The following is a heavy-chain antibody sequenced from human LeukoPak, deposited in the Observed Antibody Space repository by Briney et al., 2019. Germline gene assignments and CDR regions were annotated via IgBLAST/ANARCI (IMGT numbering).Heavy chain of an antibody. D-gene: IGHD4-17*01. V-gene: IGHV3-64D*06. CDR1: GFTFNDYA. CDR2: ISNSGGYT. J-gene: IGHJ4*02. Sequence: GGSLRLSCSASGFTFNDYAMHWVRQAPGKGLEYVSTISNSGGYTYYADSVKGRCTISRDNSKNTVYFEVSSLRPEDTAVYYCVKDLGYGDGLWASPFDYWGQGTLVTVPS. CDR3: VKDLGYGDGLWASPFDY.